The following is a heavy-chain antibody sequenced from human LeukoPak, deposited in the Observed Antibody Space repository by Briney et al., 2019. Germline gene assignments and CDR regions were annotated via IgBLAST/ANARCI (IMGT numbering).Heavy chain of an antibody. V-gene: IGHV1-69*04. Sequence: ASVKVSCKASGGTFSSYAISWVRQAPGQGLEWMGRIIPILGIANYAQKFQGRVTITADKSTSTAYMELSSLRSEDTAVYYCARVYYDSRGYWDWYYGMDVWGQGTTVTVSS. CDR2: IIPILGIA. D-gene: IGHD3-22*01. CDR1: GGTFSSYA. CDR3: ARVYYDSRGYWDWYYGMDV. J-gene: IGHJ6*02.